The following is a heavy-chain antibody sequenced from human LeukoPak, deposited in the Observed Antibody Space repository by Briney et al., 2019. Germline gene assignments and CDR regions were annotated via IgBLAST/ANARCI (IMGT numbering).Heavy chain of an antibody. Sequence: GRSLRLSCAASGFTFDDYAMHWVRQAPGKGLEWVSGISWNSGNIGYADSVKGRFTISRDNAKNSLYLQMNSLRAEDTALYYCAKDRISYYDSSGYYYEGGFDYWGQGTLVTVSS. V-gene: IGHV3-9*01. CDR2: ISWNSGNI. J-gene: IGHJ4*02. CDR3: AKDRISYYDSSGYYYEGGFDY. CDR1: GFTFDDYA. D-gene: IGHD3-22*01.